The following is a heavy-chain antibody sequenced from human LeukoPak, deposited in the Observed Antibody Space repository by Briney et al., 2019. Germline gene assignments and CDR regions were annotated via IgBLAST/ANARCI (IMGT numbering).Heavy chain of an antibody. Sequence: PGESLKISCKGSGYSFTSYWIGWVRQMPGNGLEWMGIIYPGDSDTTYSPSFQGQVTISADKSISTAYLQWSSLKASDTAMYYCARQDDLYGTSIDYWGQGTLVTVSS. D-gene: IGHD2-2*01. J-gene: IGHJ4*02. CDR1: GYSFTSYW. V-gene: IGHV5-51*01. CDR2: IYPGDSDT. CDR3: ARQDDLYGTSIDY.